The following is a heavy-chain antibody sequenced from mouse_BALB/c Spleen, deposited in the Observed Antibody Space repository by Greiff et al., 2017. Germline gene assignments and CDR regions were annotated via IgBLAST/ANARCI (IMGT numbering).Heavy chain of an antibody. CDR3: TMITTAYYAMDY. D-gene: IGHD2-4*01. CDR1: GFTFSSYW. Sequence: DVMLVESGGGLVQPGGSMKLSCVASGFTFSSYWMSWVRQSPEKGLEWVAEIRLKSDNYATHYAESVKGKFTISRDDSKSRLYLQMNSLRAEDTGIYYCTMITTAYYAMDYWGQGTSVTVSS. CDR2: IRLKSDNYAT. V-gene: IGHV6-6*02. J-gene: IGHJ4*01.